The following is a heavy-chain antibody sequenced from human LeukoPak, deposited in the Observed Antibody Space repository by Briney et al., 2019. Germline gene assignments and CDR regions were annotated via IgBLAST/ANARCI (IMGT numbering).Heavy chain of an antibody. Sequence: GSLRLSCAASGFTFSSYWMSWVRQAPGKGLEWIGSIYHSGSTYYNPSLKSRVTISVDTSKNQFSLKLSSVTAADTAVYYCARASRELANDYWGQGTLVTVSS. J-gene: IGHJ4*02. CDR3: ARASRELANDY. CDR1: GFTFSSYW. CDR2: IYHSGST. D-gene: IGHD1-26*01. V-gene: IGHV4-38-2*01.